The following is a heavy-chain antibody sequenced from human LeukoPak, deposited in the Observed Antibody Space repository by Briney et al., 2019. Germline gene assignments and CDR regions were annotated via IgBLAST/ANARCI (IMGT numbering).Heavy chain of an antibody. CDR1: GFTFDGYG. CDR2: ITWNSDDM. Sequence: GRSLRLSCAASGFTFDGYGMYWVRQAPGKGLEWVSGITWNSDDMAYADSVKGRFTISRDNAKNCLYLQMNSLRVEDTALYYCTKVTDWRTGFDYWGQGTLVTVSS. V-gene: IGHV3-9*01. J-gene: IGHJ4*02. CDR3: TKVTDWRTGFDY. D-gene: IGHD3-9*01.